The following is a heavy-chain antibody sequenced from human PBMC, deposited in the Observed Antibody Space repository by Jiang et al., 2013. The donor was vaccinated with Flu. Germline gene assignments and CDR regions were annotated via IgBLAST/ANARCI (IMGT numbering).Heavy chain of an antibody. D-gene: IGHD6-19*01. CDR3: ARGRRYSSGWSYYFDY. CDR2: IYTSGST. V-gene: IGHV4-4*07. CDR1: GGSISSYY. Sequence: SGSGLVKPSETLSLTCTVSGGSISSYYWSWIRQPAGKGLEWIGRIYTSGSTNYNPSLKSRVTMSVDTSKNQFSLKLSSVTAADTAVYYCARGRRYSSGWSYYFDYWGQGTLVTVSS. J-gene: IGHJ4*02.